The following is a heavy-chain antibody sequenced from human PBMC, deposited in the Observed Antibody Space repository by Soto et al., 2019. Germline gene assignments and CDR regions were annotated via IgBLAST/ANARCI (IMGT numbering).Heavy chain of an antibody. CDR3: AISTRGLFGVVISSPIYYGMDV. J-gene: IGHJ6*02. D-gene: IGHD3-3*01. V-gene: IGHV1-46*01. CDR2: INPSGGST. CDR1: GYTFTSYY. Sequence: ASVKVSCKASGYTFTSYYMHWVRQAPGQGLEWMGIINPSGGSTSYAQKFQGRVTMTRDTSTSTVYMELSSLRSEDTAVYYCAISTRGLFGVVISSPIYYGMDVWGQGTTVTSP.